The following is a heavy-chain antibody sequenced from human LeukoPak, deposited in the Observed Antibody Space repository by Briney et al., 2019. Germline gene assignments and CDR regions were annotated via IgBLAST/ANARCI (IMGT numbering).Heavy chain of an antibody. CDR2: NSRSSRSI. CDR3: ATVHPYTSGYNL. CDR1: RFSSSTYS. D-gene: IGHD6-19*01. Sequence: GGSLRLSCAASRFSSSTYSMSWGCEAPGEGVGRVTYNSRSSRSIYYAESVKGRVTISRDHAKNSLYLQMNSLRAEDTAVYYCATVHPYTSGYNLWGQGTLVTASS. J-gene: IGHJ5*02. V-gene: IGHV3-48*01.